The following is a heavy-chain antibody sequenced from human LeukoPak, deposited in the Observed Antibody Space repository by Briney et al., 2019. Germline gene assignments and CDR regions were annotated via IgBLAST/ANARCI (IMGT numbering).Heavy chain of an antibody. J-gene: IGHJ4*02. V-gene: IGHV4-39*07. CDR3: ARYIVVVVAATYYFDY. Sequence: PSETLSLTCTVSGGSISSSSYYWGWIRQPPGKGLEWIGSIYYSGSTYYNPSLRSRVTISVDTSKNQFSLKLSSVTAADTAVYYCARYIVVVVAATYYFDYWGQGTLVTVSS. CDR1: GGSISSSSYY. CDR2: IYYSGST. D-gene: IGHD2-15*01.